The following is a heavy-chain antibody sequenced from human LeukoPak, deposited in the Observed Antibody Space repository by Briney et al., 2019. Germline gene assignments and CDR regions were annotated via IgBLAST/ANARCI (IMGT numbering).Heavy chain of an antibody. CDR2: IYYSGST. D-gene: IGHD3-16*01. Sequence: PSETLSLTCTVSGGSISSSSYYWGWIRQPPGKGLEWIGSIYYSGSTYYNPSLKSRVTISVDTSKNQFSLKLSSVTAADTAVYYCARCHSLGGFDYWGQGTLVTVSS. V-gene: IGHV4-39*01. J-gene: IGHJ4*02. CDR1: GGSISSSSYY. CDR3: ARCHSLGGFDY.